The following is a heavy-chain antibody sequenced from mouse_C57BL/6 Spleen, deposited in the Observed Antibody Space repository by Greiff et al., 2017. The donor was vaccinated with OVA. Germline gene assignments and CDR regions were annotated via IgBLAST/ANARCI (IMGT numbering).Heavy chain of an antibody. J-gene: IGHJ3*01. Sequence: EVKVVESGGGLVQPGGSLKLSCAASGFTFSDYYMYWVRQTPEKRLEWVAYISNGGGSTYYPDTVKGRFTISRDNAKNTLYLQMSRLKSEDTAMYYCARHYDYDDGCAYWGQGTLVTVSA. CDR2: ISNGGGST. CDR1: GFTFSDYY. CDR3: ARHYDYDDGCAY. V-gene: IGHV5-12*01. D-gene: IGHD2-4*01.